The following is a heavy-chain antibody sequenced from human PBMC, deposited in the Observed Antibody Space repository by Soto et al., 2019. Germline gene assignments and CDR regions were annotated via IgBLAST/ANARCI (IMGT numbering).Heavy chain of an antibody. CDR2: INHSGST. J-gene: IGHJ4*02. D-gene: IGHD1-26*01. Sequence: SETLSLTCAVYGGSFSGYYWSWIRQPPGKGLEWIGEINHSGSTNYNPPLKSRVTISVDTSKNQFSLKLSSVTAADTAVYYCARVGSYLLTIDYWGQGTLVTVSS. CDR1: GGSFSGYY. V-gene: IGHV4-34*01. CDR3: ARVGSYLLTIDY.